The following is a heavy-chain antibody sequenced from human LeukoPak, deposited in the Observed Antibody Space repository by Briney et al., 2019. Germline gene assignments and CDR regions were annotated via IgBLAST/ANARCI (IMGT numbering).Heavy chain of an antibody. Sequence: GGSLRLSCAASGFTFSSYAMHWVRQAPGKGLEWVAVMSYDGSNKYYADSVKGRFTISRDNSKNTLYLQMNSLRAEDTAVYYCASLGGIVVVPAAIWDWFDPWGQGTLVTVSS. CDR2: MSYDGSNK. V-gene: IGHV3-30-3*01. CDR3: ASLGGIVVVPAAIWDWFDP. CDR1: GFTFSSYA. J-gene: IGHJ5*02. D-gene: IGHD2-2*01.